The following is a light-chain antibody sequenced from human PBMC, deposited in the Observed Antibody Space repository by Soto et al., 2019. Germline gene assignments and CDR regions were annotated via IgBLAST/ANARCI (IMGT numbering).Light chain of an antibody. CDR1: QSVSSY. V-gene: IGKV3-11*01. Sequence: EIVLTQSPATLSLSPGERATLSCRASQSVSSYLAWYQQKPGQAPRLLIYDASNRATGIPARFSGSGSGTNFTLTIISLEPEDFAVYYCQQRSNWPPLTFEGGTKVEIK. CDR3: QQRSNWPPLT. CDR2: DAS. J-gene: IGKJ4*01.